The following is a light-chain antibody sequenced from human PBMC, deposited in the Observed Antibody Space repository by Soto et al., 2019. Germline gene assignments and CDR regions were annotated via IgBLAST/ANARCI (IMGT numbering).Light chain of an antibody. CDR3: QQSYSTLWT. Sequence: DIQMTQSPSSLSASVGDRVTITCRASQIIASYLNWYQQKPGKAPKLLISAASTLQSGVPSRFSGSGSGTDFTLTISSLQPEDFATYYCQQSYSTLWTFGQGTKVDIK. V-gene: IGKV1-39*01. CDR1: QIIASY. J-gene: IGKJ1*01. CDR2: AAS.